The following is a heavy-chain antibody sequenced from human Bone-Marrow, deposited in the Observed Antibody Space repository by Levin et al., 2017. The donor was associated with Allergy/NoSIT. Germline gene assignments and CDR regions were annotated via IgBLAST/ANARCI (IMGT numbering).Heavy chain of an antibody. V-gene: IGHV1-69*13. CDR2: IIPIFGTA. CDR1: GGTFSSYA. CDR3: ARAVAGTLLVDY. D-gene: IGHD6-19*01. Sequence: GASVKVSCKASGGTFSSYAISWVRQAPGQGLEWMGGIIPIFGTANYAQKFQGRVTITADESTSTAYMELSSLRSEDTAVYYCARAVAGTLLVDYWGQGTLVTVSS. J-gene: IGHJ4*02.